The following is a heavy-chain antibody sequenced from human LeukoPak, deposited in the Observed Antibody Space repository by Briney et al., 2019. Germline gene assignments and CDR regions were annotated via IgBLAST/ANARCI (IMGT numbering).Heavy chain of an antibody. CDR3: ARYEWLSYFDY. CDR1: GYSISSGYY. V-gene: IGHV4-38-2*02. CDR2: IYHSGST. D-gene: IGHD3-3*01. J-gene: IGHJ4*02. Sequence: SETLSLTCTVSGYSISSGYYWGWIRQPPGKGLEWIGSIYHSGSTNYNPSLKSRVTISVDKSKNQFSLKLSSVTAADTAVYYCARYEWLSYFDYWGQGTLVTVSS.